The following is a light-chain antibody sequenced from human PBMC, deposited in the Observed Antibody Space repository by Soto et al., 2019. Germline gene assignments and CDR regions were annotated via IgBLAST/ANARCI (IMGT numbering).Light chain of an antibody. V-gene: IGLV1-40*01. CDR2: ANG. Sequence: QSVRTQPPSVSVAPGQRVTISCTGSSSNIGAGYDVHWYQQLPGTAPKLLIYANGNRPSGVPDRFSGSKSGTSASLAITGLQAEDEADYYCQSYDRSLSGYVLGTGTKVTVL. CDR1: SSNIGAGYD. CDR3: QSYDRSLSGYV. J-gene: IGLJ1*01.